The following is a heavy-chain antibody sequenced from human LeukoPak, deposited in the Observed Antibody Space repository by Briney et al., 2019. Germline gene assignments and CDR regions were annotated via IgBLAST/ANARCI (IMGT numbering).Heavy chain of an antibody. Sequence: SETLSLTCTVSGDSINNYYLSWIRQPPGKGLEWIGYVSYSGTTNYNPSLKSRVTISVDTPKSQFSLKLYSVTAADTAVYYCARGFCSSGACYRSWFDFWGQGTLVTVSS. J-gene: IGHJ5*01. V-gene: IGHV4-59*01. CDR3: ARGFCSSGACYRSWFDF. D-gene: IGHD2-8*01. CDR1: GDSINNYY. CDR2: VSYSGTT.